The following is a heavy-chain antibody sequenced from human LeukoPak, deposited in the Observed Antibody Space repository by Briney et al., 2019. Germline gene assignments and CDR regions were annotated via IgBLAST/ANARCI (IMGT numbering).Heavy chain of an antibody. CDR1: GGSLNSYY. CDR2: INHSGST. V-gene: IGHV4-34*01. Sequence: SETLSLTCSVSGGSLNSYYWSWIRQPPGKGLEWIGEINHSGSTNYNPSLKSRVTISVDTSKNQFSLKLSSVTAADTAVYYCARGGREYYYGSGSSIDYWGQGTLVTVSS. J-gene: IGHJ4*02. CDR3: ARGGREYYYGSGSSIDY. D-gene: IGHD3-10*01.